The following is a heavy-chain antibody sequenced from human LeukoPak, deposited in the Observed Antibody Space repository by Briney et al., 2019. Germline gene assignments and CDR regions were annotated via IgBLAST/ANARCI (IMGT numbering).Heavy chain of an antibody. D-gene: IGHD3-22*01. CDR2: MNPNSGNT. Sequence: GASVKVSCKASGYTFTSYDINWVRQATGQGLEWIGWMNPNSGNTGYVQKFQGRVTMTRNTSISTAYMELSSLRSEDTAVYYCARGDYYDSSGYGWFDPWGQGTLVTVSS. CDR3: ARGDYYDSSGYGWFDP. J-gene: IGHJ5*02. CDR1: GYTFTSYD. V-gene: IGHV1-8*01.